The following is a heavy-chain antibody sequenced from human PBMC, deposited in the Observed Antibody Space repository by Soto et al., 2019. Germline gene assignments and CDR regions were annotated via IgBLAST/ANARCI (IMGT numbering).Heavy chain of an antibody. CDR1: GGSISSYY. CDR3: ASRLGVTRNGFDP. V-gene: IGHV4-59*01. CDR2: IYYSGST. Sequence: QVQLQESGPGLVKPSETLSLTCTVSGGSISSYYWSWIRQPPGKGLEWIGYIYYSGSTNYNPSLMSRVTISVATSKNQFFRKLSSVTAADTAVYYCASRLGVTRNGFDPWGQGTLVTVSS. D-gene: IGHD2-21*02. J-gene: IGHJ5*02.